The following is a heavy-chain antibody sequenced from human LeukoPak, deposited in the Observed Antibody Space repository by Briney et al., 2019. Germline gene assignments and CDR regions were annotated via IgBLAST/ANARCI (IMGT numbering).Heavy chain of an antibody. J-gene: IGHJ4*02. CDR2: INGDGTSTST. V-gene: IGHV3-74*01. CDR3: ARDRDYGAPDY. D-gene: IGHD4-17*01. Sequence: PGGSLRLSCAASGFTFSTYWMHWVRQAPGKGLVWVSRINGDGTSTSTSYPDPVKGRFTISRDNAKNTLYLHLHTLRAEDTAVYYCARDRDYGAPDYWGQGTLVTVSS. CDR1: GFTFSTYW.